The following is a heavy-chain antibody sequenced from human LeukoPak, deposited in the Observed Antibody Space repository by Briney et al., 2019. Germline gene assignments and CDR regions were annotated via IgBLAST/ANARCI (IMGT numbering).Heavy chain of an antibody. CDR3: AKGRYSSGWYLIH. J-gene: IGHJ4*02. CDR1: GFTFSSYA. CDR2: ISGSGGST. Sequence: GGSLRLSCAASGFTFSSYAMSWVRQAPGKGLEWVSAISGSGGSTYYADSVKGRFTISRDNPKNTLYLQMNSLRAEDTAVYYCAKGRYSSGWYLIHWGQGTLVTVSS. V-gene: IGHV3-23*01. D-gene: IGHD6-19*01.